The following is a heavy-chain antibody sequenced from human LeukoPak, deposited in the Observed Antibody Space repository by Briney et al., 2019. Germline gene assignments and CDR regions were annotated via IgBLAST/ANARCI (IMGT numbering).Heavy chain of an antibody. CDR2: INPTSGAT. CDR1: GYSFIGYY. D-gene: IGHD5/OR15-5a*01. J-gene: IGHJ4*02. Sequence: APVKVSCKASGYSFIGYYLHWVRQAPGQGLEWMGWINPTSGATNYAQKFQDRVTMTRDTSINTAYMELSRLRSDDTAVYYCARLVGLSTTASYWGQGTLVIVSS. CDR3: ARLVGLSTTASY. V-gene: IGHV1-2*02.